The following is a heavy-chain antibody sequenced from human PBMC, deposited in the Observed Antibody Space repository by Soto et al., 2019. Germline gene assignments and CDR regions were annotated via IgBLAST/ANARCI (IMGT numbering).Heavy chain of an antibody. CDR1: GGSISSSSYY. Sequence: SETLSLTCTVSGGSISSSSYYWGWIRQPPGKGLEWIGSIYYSGSTYYNPSLKSRVTKSVDTSKNQFSLKLSSVTAADTAVYYFARPTFITMVRGVISDAFDIWGQGTMVTVSS. CDR2: IYYSGST. CDR3: ARPTFITMVRGVISDAFDI. J-gene: IGHJ3*02. D-gene: IGHD3-10*01. V-gene: IGHV4-39*01.